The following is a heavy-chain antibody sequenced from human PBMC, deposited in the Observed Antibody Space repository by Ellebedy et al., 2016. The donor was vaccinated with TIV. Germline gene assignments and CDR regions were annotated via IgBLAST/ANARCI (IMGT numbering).Heavy chain of an antibody. J-gene: IGHJ5*02. V-gene: IGHV3-7*01. CDR1: GFNFSSYW. CDR3: ARRASNGDYAVQVNPWFDP. D-gene: IGHD4-17*01. CDR2: IRQEGDEI. Sequence: GESLKISCAASGFNFSSYWMTWVRQAPGKGLEWVAKIRQEGDEIYYVESVKGRFTISRDNAKNSLFLQMNSLRVEDTAVYYCARRASNGDYAVQVNPWFDPWGQGTLVTVSS.